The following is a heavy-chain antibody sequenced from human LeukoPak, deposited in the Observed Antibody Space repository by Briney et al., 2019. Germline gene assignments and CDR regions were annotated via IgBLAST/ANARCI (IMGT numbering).Heavy chain of an antibody. D-gene: IGHD2/OR15-2a*01. Sequence: GGPLRLSCAASGFTFSSYAMSWVRQAPGKGLEWVSALSGSGGLTYYADSVKGRFTISRDNAKNTLYLQINSLRAENTAVYNRAKFESAGGIRLHYYYYMDVWGKGTTVTVSS. CDR1: GFTFSSYA. V-gene: IGHV3-23*01. CDR3: AKFESAGGIRLHYYYYMDV. J-gene: IGHJ6*03. CDR2: LSGSGGLT.